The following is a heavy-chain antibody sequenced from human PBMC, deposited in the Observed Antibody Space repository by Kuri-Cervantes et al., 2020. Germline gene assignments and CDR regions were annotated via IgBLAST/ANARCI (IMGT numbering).Heavy chain of an antibody. Sequence: ASVKVSCKASGYTFTGYYMHWVRQAPGQGLEWMGWINPNSGGTNYAQKFQGRVTMTRDTSISTAYMELSRLRSDDTAVYYCARRTHIVVVVAASFSQQSYMDVWGKGTTVTVSS. J-gene: IGHJ6*03. CDR2: INPNSGGT. V-gene: IGHV1-2*02. D-gene: IGHD2-15*01. CDR3: ARRTHIVVVVAASFSQQSYMDV. CDR1: GYTFTGYY.